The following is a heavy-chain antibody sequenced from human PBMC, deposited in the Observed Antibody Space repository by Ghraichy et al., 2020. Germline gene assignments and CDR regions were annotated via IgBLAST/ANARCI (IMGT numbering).Heavy chain of an antibody. CDR1: GGSISSSSYY. Sequence: SETLSLTCTVSGGSISSSSYYWGWIRQPPGKGLEWIGSIYYSGSTYYNPSLKSRVTISVDTSKNQFSLKLSSVTAADTAVYYCARLVIPSKEVDYWGQGTLVTVSS. CDR2: IYYSGST. J-gene: IGHJ4*02. D-gene: IGHD4-11*01. CDR3: ARLVIPSKEVDY. V-gene: IGHV4-39*01.